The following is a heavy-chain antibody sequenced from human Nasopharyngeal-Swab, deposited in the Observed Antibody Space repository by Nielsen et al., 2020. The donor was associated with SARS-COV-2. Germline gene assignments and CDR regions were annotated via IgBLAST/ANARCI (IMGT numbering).Heavy chain of an antibody. CDR2: IVPALGLP. D-gene: IGHD5-12*01. CDR1: GYTFTNSA. J-gene: IGHJ4*02. V-gene: IGHV1-69*10. Sequence: SVKVSCKASGYTFTNSAISWVRQAPGQGLEWMGGIVPALGLPNYAQKFRGRVTISADRSTTTSYLELSSLRSEDTAIYYCAREGEYGAYDAPDYWGQGTLVTVSS. CDR3: AREGEYGAYDAPDY.